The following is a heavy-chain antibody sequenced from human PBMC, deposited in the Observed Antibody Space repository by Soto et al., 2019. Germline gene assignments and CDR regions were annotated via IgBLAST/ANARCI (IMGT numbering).Heavy chain of an antibody. D-gene: IGHD3-9*01. CDR3: ARDSYDVLTGQKRYFDS. Sequence: GGSLRLSCAASGFPFEAYTMHWVRQGPGKGPQWISLISRDGGRRLYSDSVKGRFTISRDNSKNSLYLQMSVLTTEDTALYYCARDSYDVLTGQKRYFDSWGQGTLVTVS. V-gene: IGHV3-43*01. CDR1: GFPFEAYT. CDR2: ISRDGGRR. J-gene: IGHJ4*02.